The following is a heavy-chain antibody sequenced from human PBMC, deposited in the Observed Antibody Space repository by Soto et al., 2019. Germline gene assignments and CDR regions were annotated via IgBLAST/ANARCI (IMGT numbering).Heavy chain of an antibody. V-gene: IGHV4-31*03. CDR3: ARDLLVGSYGMDV. CDR2: IFYSGST. D-gene: IGHD6-6*01. J-gene: IGHJ6*02. Sequence: QVQLQESGPGLVKPSQTLSLTCTVSGGSISSGGYYWSWIRQHPGKGLEWIGYIFYSGSTYYNPSLKSRITLSLDTSKNQFSLKLSSVTAADTAVYYCARDLLVGSYGMDVWGQGTTVTVSS. CDR1: GGSISSGGYY.